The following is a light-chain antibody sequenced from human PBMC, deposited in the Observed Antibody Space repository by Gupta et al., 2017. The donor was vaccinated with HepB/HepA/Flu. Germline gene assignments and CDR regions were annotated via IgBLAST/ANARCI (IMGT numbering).Light chain of an antibody. V-gene: IGKV2-28*01. CDR2: SVS. CDR3: MQARRPPFT. Sequence: YQQKPGQSPQLLIYSVSNRAPGVPDRFTGSGSDTEFTLKINKVEAEDVAIYYCMQARRPPFTFGPGTKVDI. J-gene: IGKJ3*01.